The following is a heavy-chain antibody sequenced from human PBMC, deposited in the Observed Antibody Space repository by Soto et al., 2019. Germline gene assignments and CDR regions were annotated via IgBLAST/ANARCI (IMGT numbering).Heavy chain of an antibody. J-gene: IGHJ6*02. V-gene: IGHV4-59*01. Sequence: SESLSLTCTVSGGSISSYYWSWIRQPPGKGLEWIGYMYNTGSTIYNPSLKSRVTISVDTSKNQFSLKLNSVTAADTAVYYCARDLWGYCGADCYPLDVWGQGTTVTVS. CDR3: ARDLWGYCGADCYPLDV. D-gene: IGHD2-21*02. CDR1: GGSISSYY. CDR2: MYNTGST.